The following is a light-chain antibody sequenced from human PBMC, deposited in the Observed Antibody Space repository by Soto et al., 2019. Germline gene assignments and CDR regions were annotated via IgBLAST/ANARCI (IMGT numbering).Light chain of an antibody. J-gene: IGKJ4*01. CDR1: QSVTSNY. CDR3: QQYGGSPLT. Sequence: IVLAQSPGTLSLSPGERATLSCRASQSVTSNYLAWYQQKPGQAPRLLIYAASSRATGIPTRFSASGSGTDFTLTISRLEPEDSAAYYCQQYGGSPLTFGGGTKV. V-gene: IGKV3-20*01. CDR2: AAS.